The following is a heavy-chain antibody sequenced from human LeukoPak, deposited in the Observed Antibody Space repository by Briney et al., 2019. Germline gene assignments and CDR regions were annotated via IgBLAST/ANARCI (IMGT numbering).Heavy chain of an antibody. CDR1: GFTFSNAW. J-gene: IGHJ4*02. V-gene: IGHV3-15*01. Sequence: GGCLRLSCAASGFTFSNAWMSWVRQAPGKGLEWVGRIKSKTDGGTTDYAAPVKGRFTISRDDSKNTLYLQMNSLKTEDTAVYYCTTVLEPLDYFDYWGQGTLVTVSS. CDR3: TTVLEPLDYFDY. CDR2: IKSKTDGGTT. D-gene: IGHD1-1*01.